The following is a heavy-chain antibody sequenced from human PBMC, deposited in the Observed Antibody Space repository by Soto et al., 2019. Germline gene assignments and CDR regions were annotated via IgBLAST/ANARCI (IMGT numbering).Heavy chain of an antibody. J-gene: IGHJ6*02. CDR1: GFSFSTYS. CDR2: IGRRSDI. Sequence: GGSLRLSCAASGFSFSTYSMHWVRQAPGKGLEWVASIGRRSDIYYADSVKGRFTISRDHVKNSVSLQMNSLSDEDTAVYYCAREENACPLAYGLDVWGQGTMVTVSS. V-gene: IGHV3-21*01. D-gene: IGHD2-2*01. CDR3: AREENACPLAYGLDV.